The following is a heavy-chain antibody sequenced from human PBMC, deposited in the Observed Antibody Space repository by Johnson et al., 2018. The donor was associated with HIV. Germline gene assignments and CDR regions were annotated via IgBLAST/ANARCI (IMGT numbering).Heavy chain of an antibody. Sequence: VQLVESGGGVVQPGRSLRLSCAASGFTFSSYAMHWVRQAPGKGLAWVAVISYDGSNKYYADSVKGRFTISRDNSKNTLYLQMNSLRAEDTAVYYCAREEGVGDDYGGKSAFDIWGQGTMVTVSS. J-gene: IGHJ3*02. CDR2: ISYDGSNK. CDR3: AREEGVGDDYGGKSAFDI. CDR1: GFTFSSYA. V-gene: IGHV3-30-3*01. D-gene: IGHD4-23*01.